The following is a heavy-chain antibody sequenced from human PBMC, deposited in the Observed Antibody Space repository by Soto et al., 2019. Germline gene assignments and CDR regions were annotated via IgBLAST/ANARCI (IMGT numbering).Heavy chain of an antibody. CDR3: TRLISAAQDY. Sequence: VLLVESGGGLVQPGGSLKLSCAASGFVFKDSSIHWVRQASGKGLEWVGRIRDRAFSYATAYAASVKGRFTISRDDSTNTAYLQMNSLKTEDTAIYYCTRLISAAQDYWRQGTLVTVSS. J-gene: IGHJ4*02. D-gene: IGHD3-10*01. CDR1: GFVFKDSS. V-gene: IGHV3-73*01. CDR2: IRDRAFSYAT.